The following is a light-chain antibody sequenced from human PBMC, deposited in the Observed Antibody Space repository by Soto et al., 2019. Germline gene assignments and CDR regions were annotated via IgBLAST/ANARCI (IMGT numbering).Light chain of an antibody. CDR1: QSLEYSDGNTY. V-gene: IGKV2-30*01. CDR2: KVS. Sequence: DVVMTQSPLSLPVTLGQPASISCRSSQSLEYSDGNTYLNWFQQRPGQSPRRLIYKVSNRDSGVPDRFSGSGSGTDFTLKISRVEAEDVGVYYCIQGTHWPPTFGQGTKVEI. J-gene: IGKJ1*01. CDR3: IQGTHWPPT.